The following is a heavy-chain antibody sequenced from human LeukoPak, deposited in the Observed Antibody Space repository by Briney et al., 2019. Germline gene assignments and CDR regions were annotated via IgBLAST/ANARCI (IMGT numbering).Heavy chain of an antibody. V-gene: IGHV4-4*07. D-gene: IGHD3-16*01. CDR3: ARRVAYDERHMDV. Sequence: PSETLSLTCTVSGGSISSYYWSWIRQPAGKGLEWIGRIYTSGSTNYNPSLKSRVTMSVDTSKNQFSLRLNSVTAADAAVYYCARRVAYDERHMDVWGKGTTVTISS. CDR2: IYTSGST. J-gene: IGHJ6*03. CDR1: GGSISSYY.